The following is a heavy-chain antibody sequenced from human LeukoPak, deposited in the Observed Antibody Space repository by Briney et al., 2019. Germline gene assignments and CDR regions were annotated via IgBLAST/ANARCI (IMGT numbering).Heavy chain of an antibody. D-gene: IGHD6-13*01. J-gene: IGHJ4*02. V-gene: IGHV3-21*01. CDR3: ARERGIAAAGTYPLTY. CDR1: GFTFSSYS. CDR2: ISSSSSYR. Sequence: VGSLRLSCAASGFTFSSYSMNWVRQAPGKGLEGVSSISSSSSYRYYAGSVKGRLTISRDNAKNSLYLQMNSLRAEDTAVYYCARERGIAAAGTYPLTYWGQGTLVTVSS.